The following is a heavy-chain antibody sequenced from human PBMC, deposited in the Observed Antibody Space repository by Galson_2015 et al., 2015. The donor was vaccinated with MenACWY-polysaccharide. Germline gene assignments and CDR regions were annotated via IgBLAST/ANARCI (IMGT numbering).Heavy chain of an antibody. Sequence: SVKVSCKASGYTFTSYAMHWVRQAPGQRLEWMGWINAGNGNTKYSQKFQGRVTITRDTSASTAYMELSSLRSEDTAVYYCARGGEGSYDSSGYYQYYFDYWGQGTLVTVSS. J-gene: IGHJ4*02. CDR3: ARGGEGSYDSSGYYQYYFDY. CDR2: INAGNGNT. CDR1: GYTFTSYA. V-gene: IGHV1-3*01. D-gene: IGHD3-22*01.